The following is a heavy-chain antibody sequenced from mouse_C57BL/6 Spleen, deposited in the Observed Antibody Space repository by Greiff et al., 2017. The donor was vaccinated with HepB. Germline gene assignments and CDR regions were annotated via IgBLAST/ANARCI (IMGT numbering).Heavy chain of an antibody. J-gene: IGHJ4*01. Sequence: QVHVKQPGTELVKPGASVKLSCKASGYTFTSYWMHWVKQRPGQGLEWIGNINPSNGGTNYNEKFKSKATLTVDKSSSTAYMQLSSLTSEDSAVYYCARWDYYSNYDAMDYWGQGTSVTVSS. CDR1: GYTFTSYW. CDR2: INPSNGGT. V-gene: IGHV1-53*01. D-gene: IGHD2-5*01. CDR3: ARWDYYSNYDAMDY.